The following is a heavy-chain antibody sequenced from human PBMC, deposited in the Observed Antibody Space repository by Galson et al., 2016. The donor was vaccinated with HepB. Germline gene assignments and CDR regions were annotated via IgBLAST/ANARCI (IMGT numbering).Heavy chain of an antibody. D-gene: IGHD3-22*01. CDR3: AREGIYYYDSTVYPPFDY. Sequence: SVKVSCKASGYTFTDYYMHWVRQAPGQGLEWMGWINPNTGGTNYAQKFQGRVTMTRDTSISTAYMELSRLRSDDTAVYYCAREGIYYYDSTVYPPFDYWGQGTLFTVSS. CDR1: GYTFTDYY. V-gene: IGHV1-2*02. CDR2: INPNTGGT. J-gene: IGHJ4*02.